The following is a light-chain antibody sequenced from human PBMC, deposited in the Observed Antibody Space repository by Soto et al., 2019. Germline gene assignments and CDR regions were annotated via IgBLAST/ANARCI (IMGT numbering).Light chain of an antibody. Sequence: DIQMTQSPSSLSASVGDRVTTTCRASQSISSYLNWYQQKPGKAPKLLIYAASSLQSGVPSRFSGSGSGTDFTLTISSLQPEDFATYYCQQSYSTCTFGQGTRLEI. CDR3: QQSYSTCT. CDR1: QSISSY. CDR2: AAS. J-gene: IGKJ5*01. V-gene: IGKV1-39*01.